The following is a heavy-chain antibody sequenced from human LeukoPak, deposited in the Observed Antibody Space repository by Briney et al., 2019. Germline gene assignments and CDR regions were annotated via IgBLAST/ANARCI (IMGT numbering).Heavy chain of an antibody. Sequence: GGSLRLSCAASGFSFDAHGMHWVRQAPGKGLEWVAVIWYDGSKKYYADSVKGRFTISRDNSKKSLFLQMNSLRAEDTALYYCARDVFADSSGGSFDFWGQGTLVTVSS. CDR3: ARDVFADSSGGSFDF. V-gene: IGHV3-33*01. D-gene: IGHD3-16*01. CDR2: IWYDGSKK. CDR1: GFSFDAHG. J-gene: IGHJ4*02.